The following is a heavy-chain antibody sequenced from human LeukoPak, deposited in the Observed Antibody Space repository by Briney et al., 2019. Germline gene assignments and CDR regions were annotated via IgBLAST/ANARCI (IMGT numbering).Heavy chain of an antibody. Sequence: SETLSLTCTVSGGSISSYYWSWIRQPPGKGLEWIGYIYYSGSTNYNPSLKSRVTISVDTSKNQFSLKLSSVTAADTAVYYCARDDGLGYCSSTSCYNYAFDIWGQGTMVTVSS. CDR2: IYYSGST. CDR3: ARDDGLGYCSSTSCYNYAFDI. CDR1: GGSISSYY. D-gene: IGHD2-2*02. J-gene: IGHJ3*02. V-gene: IGHV4-59*01.